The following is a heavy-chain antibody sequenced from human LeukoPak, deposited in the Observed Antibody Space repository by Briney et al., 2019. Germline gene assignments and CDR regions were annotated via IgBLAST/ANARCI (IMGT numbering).Heavy chain of an antibody. CDR2: ISSSGSST. D-gene: IGHD2-2*02. Sequence: GGSLRLSCAAPGFSFSSYAMSWVRQAPGKGLEWVSLISSSGSSTYYADSVKGRFTISRDNSKNTLYLQMNSLRAEDTAVYYCAKDIYCSSTSCYTYYYYGMDVWGQGTTVTVSS. J-gene: IGHJ6*02. CDR3: AKDIYCSSTSCYTYYYYGMDV. V-gene: IGHV3-23*01. CDR1: GFSFSSYA.